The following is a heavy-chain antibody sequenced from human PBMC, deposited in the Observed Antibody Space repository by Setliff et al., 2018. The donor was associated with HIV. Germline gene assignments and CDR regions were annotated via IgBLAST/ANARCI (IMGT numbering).Heavy chain of an antibody. J-gene: IGHJ4*02. CDR1: GYTFTTYY. CDR3: ASSSGWYYFDF. CDR2: SNPSGGSA. V-gene: IGHV1-46*01. Sequence: GASVKVSCKASGYTFTTYYVHWVRQAPGQGLEWMGISNPSGGSASYARQFQGRVTMTRDTSTSTVYMELSSLTSADTAEYYCASSSGWYYFDFWGQGTQVTVS. D-gene: IGHD6-19*01.